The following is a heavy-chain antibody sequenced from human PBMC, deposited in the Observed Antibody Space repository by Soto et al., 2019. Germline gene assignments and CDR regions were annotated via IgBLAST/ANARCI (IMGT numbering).Heavy chain of an antibody. D-gene: IGHD2-21*02. CDR1: GGSFSCYY. J-gene: IGHJ4*02. V-gene: IGHV4-34*01. CDR3: ASFQGRVVTAIY. Sequence: SETLSLTCAVYGGSFSCYYWIWIRQPPGKGLEWIGEINHSGSTNYNPSLKSRVTISVDTSKNQFSLKLSSVTAADTAVYYCASFQGRVVTAIYWGQGTLVTVSS. CDR2: INHSGST.